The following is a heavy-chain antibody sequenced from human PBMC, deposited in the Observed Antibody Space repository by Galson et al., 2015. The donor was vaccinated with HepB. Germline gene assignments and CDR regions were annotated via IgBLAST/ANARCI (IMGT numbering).Heavy chain of an antibody. CDR2: ISAYNGNT. J-gene: IGHJ4*02. CDR1: GYTFTSYG. V-gene: IGHV1-18*04. D-gene: IGHD2-15*01. Sequence: SCKASGYTFTSYGISWVRQAPGQGLEWMGWISAYNGNTNYAQKLQGRVTMTTDTSTSTAYMELRSLRSDDTAVYYCARGIYCSGGSCYFDYWGQGTLVTVSS. CDR3: ARGIYCSGGSCYFDY.